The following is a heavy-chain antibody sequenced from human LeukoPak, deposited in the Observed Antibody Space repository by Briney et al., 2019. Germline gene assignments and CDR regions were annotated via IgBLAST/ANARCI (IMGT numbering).Heavy chain of an antibody. D-gene: IGHD2-15*01. J-gene: IGHJ3*02. Sequence: GESLQISCKGSGYIFTSYWIGWVRQMPGKGLEWMGIIYPDDSDTKYGPSFQGQVTISADKSLSTAYLQWSSLKASGTAMYYCARVGIVGYAFDIWGQGTMVTVSS. CDR3: ARVGIVGYAFDI. CDR1: GYIFTSYW. V-gene: IGHV5-51*01. CDR2: IYPDDSDT.